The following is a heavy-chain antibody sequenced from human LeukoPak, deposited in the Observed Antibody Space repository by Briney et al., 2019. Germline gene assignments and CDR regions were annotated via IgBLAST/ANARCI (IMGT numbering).Heavy chain of an antibody. V-gene: IGHV4-39*01. Sequence: SETMSLTCTVSGGSISSSSYYWGWIRHPPGKGLEWIGIIHYSGSTYYNPSLKSRVTISIDTSNNQFSLKLSSLTAADTAVYYCARLGGIAAAGTLGYWGQGTLVTVSS. CDR3: ARLGGIAAAGTLGY. J-gene: IGHJ4*02. D-gene: IGHD6-13*01. CDR2: IHYSGST. CDR1: GGSISSSSYY.